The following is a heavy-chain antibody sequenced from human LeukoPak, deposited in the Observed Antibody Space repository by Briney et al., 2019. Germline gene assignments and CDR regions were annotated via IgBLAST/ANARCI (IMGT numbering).Heavy chain of an antibody. CDR2: IIPIFGTA. CDR1: GGTFSSYA. CDR3: ARNTYYYGSGSYYNSVVFDY. Sequence: RASVKVSCKASGGTFSSYAISWVRQAPGQGLEWMGGIIPIFGTANYAQKFQGRVTITADESTSTAYMELSSLRSEDTAVYYCARNTYYYGSGSYYNSVVFDYWGQGTLVTVSS. V-gene: IGHV1-69*13. D-gene: IGHD3-10*01. J-gene: IGHJ4*02.